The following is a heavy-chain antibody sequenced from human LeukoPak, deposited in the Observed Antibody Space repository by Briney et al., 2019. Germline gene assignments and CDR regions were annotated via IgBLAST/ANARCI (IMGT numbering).Heavy chain of an antibody. J-gene: IGHJ5*02. V-gene: IGHV3-48*03. Sequence: GGSLRLSCAASGFTFSSYEMNWVRQAPGKGLEWVSYISSSGSTIYYADSVKGRFTISRDNAKNSVYLQMNSLRDEDTAVYYCARDFSGWSVDPWGQGTLVTVSS. CDR3: ARDFSGWSVDP. CDR2: ISSSGSTI. D-gene: IGHD6-19*01. CDR1: GFTFSSYE.